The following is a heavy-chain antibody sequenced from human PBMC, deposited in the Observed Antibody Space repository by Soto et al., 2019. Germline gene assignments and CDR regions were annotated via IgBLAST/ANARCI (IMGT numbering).Heavy chain of an antibody. Sequence: EVQLVECGGDLVQPGGSLRLTGAASGFTLSTYNVRWCHQGPGKGLVWVARITSGGSSTTYADSVKGRFTISRDNAKNTLYLQMNSLRDEVTAVYSCARERGGGFGDVWGQGTTVTVSS. CDR1: GFTLSTYN. J-gene: IGHJ6*02. CDR3: ARERGGGFGDV. CDR2: ITSGGSST. V-gene: IGHV3-74*01. D-gene: IGHD3-10*01.